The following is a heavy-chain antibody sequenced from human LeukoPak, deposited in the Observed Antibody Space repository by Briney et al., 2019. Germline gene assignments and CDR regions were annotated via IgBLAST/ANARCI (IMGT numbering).Heavy chain of an antibody. Sequence: GGSRRLSCAASGFTFNLYGMSWLRQVPGKGLECVSGISGYGANTYYADSVKGRFTISRDNSKNTVFLQMNSLTVEDTAVYHCAKDRGPYLGIDNNWFDPWGQGTLVIVSP. CDR3: AKDRGPYLGIDNNWFDP. V-gene: IGHV3-23*01. J-gene: IGHJ5*02. CDR2: ISGYGANT. CDR1: GFTFNLYG. D-gene: IGHD1-26*01.